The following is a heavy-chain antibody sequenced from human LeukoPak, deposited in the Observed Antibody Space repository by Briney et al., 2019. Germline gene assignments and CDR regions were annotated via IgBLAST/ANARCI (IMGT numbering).Heavy chain of an antibody. D-gene: IGHD3-22*01. J-gene: IGHJ4*02. V-gene: IGHV3-23*01. CDR1: GFTFSSYA. CDR2: IIGSGGDT. CDR3: ARDYYYDSSGYPDY. Sequence: GGSLRLSCAASGFTFSSYAMSWVRQAPGKGLEWVSTIIGSGGDTYYADSVKGRFTISRDNSKNTLYLQMNSLRAEDTAVYYCARDYYYDSSGYPDYWGQGTLVTVSS.